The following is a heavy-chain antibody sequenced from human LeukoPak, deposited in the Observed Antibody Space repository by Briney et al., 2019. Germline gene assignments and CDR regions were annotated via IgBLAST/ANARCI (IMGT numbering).Heavy chain of an antibody. J-gene: IGHJ4*02. Sequence: TVKVSCKASGGTFSSYAISWVRQAPGQGLEWMGGIIPIFGTANYAQKFQGRVTITADESTSTAYMELSSLRSEDTAVYYCARGGCSSTSCYLVRAYYFDYWGQGTLVTVST. CDR3: ARGGCSSTSCYLVRAYYFDY. CDR2: IIPIFGTA. CDR1: GGTFSSYA. D-gene: IGHD2-2*01. V-gene: IGHV1-69*13.